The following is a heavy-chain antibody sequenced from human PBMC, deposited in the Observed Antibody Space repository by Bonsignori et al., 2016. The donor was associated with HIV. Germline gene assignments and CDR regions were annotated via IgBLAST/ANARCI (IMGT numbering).Heavy chain of an antibody. J-gene: IGHJ4*02. CDR3: AKGNWGHPFDY. V-gene: IGHV3-9*01. Sequence: DRQPPGKGLEWVSGINWNSGTIGYADSVKGRFTISRDNAKNSLYLQMNSLRAEDTALYHCAKGNWGHPFDYWGQGTLVTVSS. CDR2: INWNSGTI. D-gene: IGHD7-27*01.